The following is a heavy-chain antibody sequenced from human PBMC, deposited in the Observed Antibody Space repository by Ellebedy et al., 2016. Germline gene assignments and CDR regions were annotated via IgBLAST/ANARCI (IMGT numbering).Heavy chain of an antibody. CDR1: GFTFSSYA. Sequence: GESLKISXAASGFTFSSYAMSWVRQAPGKGLEWVSAISGRGGSIYYADSVKGRFTISRDNAKNSLYLQMNSLRAEDTAVYYCARVGSWYADAFDIWGQGTMVTVSS. CDR2: ISGRGGSI. CDR3: ARVGSWYADAFDI. J-gene: IGHJ3*02. V-gene: IGHV3-23*01. D-gene: IGHD6-13*01.